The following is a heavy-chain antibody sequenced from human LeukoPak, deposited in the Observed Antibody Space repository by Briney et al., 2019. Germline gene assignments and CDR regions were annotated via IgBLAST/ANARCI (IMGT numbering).Heavy chain of an antibody. CDR3: ARRPIKYYYYGMDV. CDR2: ISYDGSNK. J-gene: IGHJ6*02. V-gene: IGHV3-30*03. Sequence: GGSLRLSCAASGFTFSSYGMHWVRQAPGKGLEWVTVISYDGSNKYYADSVKGRFTISRDNSKNTLYLQMNSLRAEDTAVYYCARRPIKYYYYGMDVWGQGTTVTVSS. CDR1: GFTFSSYG.